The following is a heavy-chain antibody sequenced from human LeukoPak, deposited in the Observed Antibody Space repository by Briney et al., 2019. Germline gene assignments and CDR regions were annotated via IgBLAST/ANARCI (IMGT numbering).Heavy chain of an antibody. V-gene: IGHV3-21*01. CDR1: GFTSNSYW. Sequence: GGSLRLSCAASGFTSNSYWMNWVRQAPGKGLEWVSSISSISYIYYADSVKGRFTISRDTAKNSLYLQMNSLRAEDTAVYYCARDQYGDYALDYWGQGTLVTVSS. CDR3: ARDQYGDYALDY. J-gene: IGHJ4*02. CDR2: ISSISYI. D-gene: IGHD4-17*01.